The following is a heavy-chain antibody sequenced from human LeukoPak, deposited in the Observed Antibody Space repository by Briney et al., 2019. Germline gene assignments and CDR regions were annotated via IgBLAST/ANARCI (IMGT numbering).Heavy chain of an antibody. CDR3: AREDGYNNWFDP. CDR1: GFTFSDYY. Sequence: GGSLRLSCAASGFTFSDYYMSWIRQAPGTGLEWVSYISSSGSTIYYADSVKGRFTISRDNAKNALYLQMNSLRAEDTAVYYCAREDGYNNWFDPWGQGTLVTVSS. J-gene: IGHJ5*02. V-gene: IGHV3-11*01. D-gene: IGHD5-24*01. CDR2: ISSSGSTI.